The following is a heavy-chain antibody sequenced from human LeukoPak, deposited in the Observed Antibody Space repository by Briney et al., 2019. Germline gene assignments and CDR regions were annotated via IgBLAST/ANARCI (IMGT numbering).Heavy chain of an antibody. D-gene: IGHD6-19*01. J-gene: IGHJ4*02. CDR1: GFIFSSYW. V-gene: IGHV3-74*01. CDR2: INSDGSST. Sequence: GGSLRLSCAASGFIFSSYWMHWVRQAPGKGLVWVSRINSDGSSTSYADSVKGRFTSSRDNAKNTLYLQMNSLRAEDTAVYYCARDSGAVAVDYWGQGTLVTVSS. CDR3: ARDSGAVAVDY.